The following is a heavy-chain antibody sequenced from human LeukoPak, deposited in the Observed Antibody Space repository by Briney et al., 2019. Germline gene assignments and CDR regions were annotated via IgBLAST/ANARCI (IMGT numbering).Heavy chain of an antibody. V-gene: IGHV3-30*03. Sequence: GGSLRLSCAASGFTFSSYGMHWVRQAPGKGLEWVAVISYDGSNKYYADSVKGRFTISRDNSKNTLCLQMNSLRAEDTAVYYCVSAWGRYCSGGSCHDYWGQGTLVTVSS. D-gene: IGHD2-15*01. CDR1: GFTFSSYG. CDR2: ISYDGSNK. J-gene: IGHJ4*02. CDR3: VSAWGRYCSGGSCHDY.